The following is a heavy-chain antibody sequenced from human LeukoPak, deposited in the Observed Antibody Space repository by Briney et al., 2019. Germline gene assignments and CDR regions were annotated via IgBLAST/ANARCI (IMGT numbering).Heavy chain of an antibody. CDR2: IYYSGST. CDR1: GGSISSSSYY. CDR3: ARETRGYSYGYWFDP. D-gene: IGHD5-18*01. V-gene: IGHV4-61*01. J-gene: IGHJ5*02. Sequence: SETLSLTCTVSGGSISSSSYYWGWIRQPPGKGLEWIGYIYYSGSTNYNPSLKSRVTISVDTSKNQFSLKLSSVTAADTAVYYCARETRGYSYGYWFDPWGQGTLVTVSS.